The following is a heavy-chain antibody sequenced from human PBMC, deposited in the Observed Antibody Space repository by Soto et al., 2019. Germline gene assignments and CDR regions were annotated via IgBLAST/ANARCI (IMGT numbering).Heavy chain of an antibody. CDR3: ARAYDFGRGYYYYGMDV. CDR1: GFTFSSYE. D-gene: IGHD3-3*01. CDR2: ISSSGSTI. J-gene: IGHJ6*02. V-gene: IGHV3-48*03. Sequence: GGSLRLSCAASGFTFSSYEMNWVRQAPGKGLEWVSYISSSGSTIYYADSVKGRFTISRDNAKNSLYLQMNSLRAEDTAVYYCARAYDFGRGYYYYGMDVWGQGTTVTVSS.